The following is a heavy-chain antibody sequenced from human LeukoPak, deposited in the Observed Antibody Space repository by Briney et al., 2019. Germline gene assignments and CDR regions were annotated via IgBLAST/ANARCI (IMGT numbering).Heavy chain of an antibody. CDR2: ISGSGGST. Sequence: GGSLRLSCAASGFTSSSYAMSWVRQAPGKGLEWVSAISGSGGSTYYADSVKGRFTISRDNSKNTLYLQMNSLRAEDTAVYYCAKAPGYYDSSGYYFDYWGQGTLVTVSS. V-gene: IGHV3-23*01. J-gene: IGHJ4*02. CDR1: GFTSSSYA. CDR3: AKAPGYYDSSGYYFDY. D-gene: IGHD3-22*01.